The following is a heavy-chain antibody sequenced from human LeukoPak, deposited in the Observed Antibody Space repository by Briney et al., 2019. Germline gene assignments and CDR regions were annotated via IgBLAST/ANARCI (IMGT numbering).Heavy chain of an antibody. CDR1: GFTFSDYY. CDR3: ARGRDGYNLDYYGMDV. D-gene: IGHD5-24*01. V-gene: IGHV3-11*01. CDR2: ISSSGSTI. J-gene: IGHJ6*02. Sequence: GGSLRLSCAASGFTFSDYYMSWIRQAPGKGLEWVSYISSSGSTIYYADSVKGRFTISRDNAKNSLYLQMNSLRAEDTAVYYCARGRDGYNLDYYGMDVWGQGTTVTVSS.